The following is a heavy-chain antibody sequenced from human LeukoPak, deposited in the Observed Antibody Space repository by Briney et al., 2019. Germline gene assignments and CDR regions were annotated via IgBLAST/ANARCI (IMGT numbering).Heavy chain of an antibody. V-gene: IGHV1-18*01. J-gene: IGHJ5*02. CDR1: GYTFTSYG. CDR2: ISAYNGDT. D-gene: IGHD6-13*01. Sequence: ASVKVSCKASGYTFTSYGINWVRQAPGQGLEWMGWISAYNGDTNYAQKFQGRVTITADESTSTAYMELSSLRSEDTAVYYCASGIGIGSSWYTEADWFDPWGQGTLVTVSS. CDR3: ASGIGIGSSWYTEADWFDP.